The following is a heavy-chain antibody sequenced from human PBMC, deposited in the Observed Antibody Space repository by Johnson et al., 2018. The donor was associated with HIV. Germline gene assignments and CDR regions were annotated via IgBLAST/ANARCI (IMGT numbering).Heavy chain of an antibody. V-gene: IGHV3-30-3*02. Sequence: QVQLVESGGGVVQPGMSLRLSCAASGFTFNTHTMHWVRQIPGKGLECVAFISYDGANKDYADSVKCRFTISRDNSKSTLYLQMNSLRDEDTAVYFCAKGYYDSSFGLDRWGQGTMVIVSS. J-gene: IGHJ3*02. CDR1: GFTFNTHT. D-gene: IGHD3-3*01. CDR2: ISYDGANK. CDR3: AKGYYDSSFGLDR.